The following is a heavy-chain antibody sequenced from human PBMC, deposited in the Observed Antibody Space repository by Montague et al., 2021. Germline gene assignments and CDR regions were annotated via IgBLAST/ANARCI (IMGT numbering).Heavy chain of an antibody. CDR2: MFYRGNT. D-gene: IGHD1-14*01. CDR3: ARRCYGDPQTDPEPANCALDV. V-gene: IGHV4-39*01. CDR1: GVSIGEKSFY. Sequence: SETLSLTCSVSGVSIGEKSFYWGWVCQAPRRGLEWIGHMFYRGNTYYNPSLQSRVSISVDTSKNQFSLTLTSVTASDTAVYYCARRCYGDPQTDPEPANCALDVWGQGTSVTVSS. J-gene: IGHJ6*02.